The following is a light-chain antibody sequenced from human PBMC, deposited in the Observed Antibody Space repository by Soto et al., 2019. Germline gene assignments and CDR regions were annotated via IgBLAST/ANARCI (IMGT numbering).Light chain of an antibody. CDR2: GAS. Sequence: DIVLTQSPATLSLSPGERATLSCRASQSVSSCLAWYQQRPGQTPRLLIYGASTRAPGIPARFSGRGSGADFTLTISSLEPEDFAVYYCQQRSDSITFGQGTRLEIK. V-gene: IGKV3-11*01. CDR1: QSVSSC. CDR3: QQRSDSIT. J-gene: IGKJ5*01.